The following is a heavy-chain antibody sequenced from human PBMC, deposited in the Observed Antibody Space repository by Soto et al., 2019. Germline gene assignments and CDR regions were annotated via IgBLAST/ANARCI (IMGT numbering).Heavy chain of an antibody. CDR1: GYTFTSYD. Sequence: ASVKVSCKASGYTFTSYDINWVRQATGQGLEWMGWMNPNSGNTGYAQKFQGRVTMTRNTSISTAYMELSSLRSEDTAVYYCARDGVFGDYGDFVYYYYYMDVWGKGTTVTVSS. CDR2: MNPNSGNT. CDR3: ARDGVFGDYGDFVYYYYYMDV. D-gene: IGHD4-17*01. J-gene: IGHJ6*03. V-gene: IGHV1-8*01.